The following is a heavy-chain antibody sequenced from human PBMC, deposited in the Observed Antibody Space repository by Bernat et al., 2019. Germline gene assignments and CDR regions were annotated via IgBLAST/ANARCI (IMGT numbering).Heavy chain of an antibody. CDR3: ARGDSIVVVADTIDY. J-gene: IGHJ4*02. Sequence: QVQLVESGGGVVQPGRSLRLSCAASGFTFSSYAIHWVRQAPGKGLEWVAVISYDGSNKYYADSVKGRFTISRDNSKNTLYLQMNSLRAEDTAVYYCARGDSIVVVADTIDYWGQGTMVTVSS. D-gene: IGHD2-15*01. CDR1: GFTFSSYA. CDR2: ISYDGSNK. V-gene: IGHV3-30-3*01.